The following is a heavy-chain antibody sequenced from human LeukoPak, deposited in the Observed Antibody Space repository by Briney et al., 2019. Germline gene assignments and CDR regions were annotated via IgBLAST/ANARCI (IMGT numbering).Heavy chain of an antibody. CDR1: GGSISTYY. V-gene: IGHV4-59*01. CDR2: IYNSGST. CDR3: AKAVAAAGRFGFDP. D-gene: IGHD6-13*01. J-gene: IGHJ5*02. Sequence: SETLSLTCTVSGGSISTYYWSWIRQPPGKGLEWIGYIYNSGSTNYNPSLQSRVTISVDTSTNQFSLKLTSVTAADTAVYYCAKAVAAAGRFGFDPWGQGTLVTVSS.